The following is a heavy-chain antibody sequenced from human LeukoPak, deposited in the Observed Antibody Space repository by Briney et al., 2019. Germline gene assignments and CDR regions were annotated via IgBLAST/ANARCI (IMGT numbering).Heavy chain of an antibody. CDR2: ISYDGSYK. D-gene: IGHD6-13*01. V-gene: IGHV3-30-3*01. CDR3: ARGLQQLDAETAFDI. Sequence: PGGSLRLSCAASGFTFSSYAMHWVRQAPGKGLEWVAVISYDGSYKYYADSVKGRFTISRDNSKNTLYLQMNSLRAEDTAVYYCARGLQQLDAETAFDIWGQGTMVTVSS. CDR1: GFTFSSYA. J-gene: IGHJ3*02.